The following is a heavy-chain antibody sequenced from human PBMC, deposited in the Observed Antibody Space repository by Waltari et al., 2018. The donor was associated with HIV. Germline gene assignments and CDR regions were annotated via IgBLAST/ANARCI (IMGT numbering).Heavy chain of an antibody. CDR2: ILHGGST. V-gene: IGHV3-53*01. CDR1: GFSVSSTF. J-gene: IGHJ6*02. Sequence: EVQLVVSGGKLIQPGGSLRLSCAASGFSVSSTFISWVRQAQGGGLGWIALILHGGSTYYVDPVKGRLTVSRGNSEKTLYLQMNSLGVDDTAMYFCARDGSHDGLGMGGWAQGTTVIV. D-gene: IGHD2-15*01. CDR3: ARDGSHDGLGMGG.